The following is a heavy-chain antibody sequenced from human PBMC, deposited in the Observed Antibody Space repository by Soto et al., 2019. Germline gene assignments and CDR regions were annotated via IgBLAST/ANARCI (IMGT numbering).Heavy chain of an antibody. D-gene: IGHD3-10*01. CDR3: ARDMPRRFGVSRIVFDYYGMDV. CDR2: IWYDGNKK. J-gene: IGHJ6*02. Sequence: QVQLVESGGGVVQPGRSLRLSCAPSGFTFSSYGMHWVRQAPGKGLEWVAIIWYDGNKKYYADSAKGRFTIYRDNFKNTLYLQMNSRRVEDTAVYYCARDMPRRFGVSRIVFDYYGMDVWGQGTTVTVSS. V-gene: IGHV3-33*01. CDR1: GFTFSSYG.